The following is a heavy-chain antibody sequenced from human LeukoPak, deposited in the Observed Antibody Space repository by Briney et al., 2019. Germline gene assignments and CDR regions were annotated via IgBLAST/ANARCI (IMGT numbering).Heavy chain of an antibody. CDR1: GFTFGKYW. V-gene: IGHV3-7*03. CDR3: ARDQYDTWSRRGNFDS. D-gene: IGHD3-3*01. CDR2: IKLDGSEK. J-gene: IGHJ4*02. Sequence: GGSLGLSCVASGFTFGKYWMSWVRQAPGKGLEWVANIKLDGSEKNYVDSVKGRFTISRDNTKNSLYLQMNSLRVEDTAVFYCARDQYDTWSRRGNFDSWGQGTLVIVSS.